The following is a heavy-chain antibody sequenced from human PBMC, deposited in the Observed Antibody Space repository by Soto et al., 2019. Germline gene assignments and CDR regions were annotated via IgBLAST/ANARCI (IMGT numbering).Heavy chain of an antibody. D-gene: IGHD2-15*01. J-gene: IGHJ4*02. CDR3: ANFPSGSSSTCLDY. V-gene: IGHV3-21*06. CDR2: INDRSNYI. Sequence: RRLSCAASGFSFSKYSMNWVRKAPGKGLEWVSSINDRSNYIYYADSVKGRFTISRDNAINSLYLQMNSLRPDDTAVYYCANFPSGSSSTCLDYCGRGTIVPVYS. CDR1: GFSFSKYS.